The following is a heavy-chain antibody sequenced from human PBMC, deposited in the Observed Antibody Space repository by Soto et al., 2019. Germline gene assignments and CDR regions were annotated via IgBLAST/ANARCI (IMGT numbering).Heavy chain of an antibody. CDR1: GFTFSGYG. CDR2: ISYDETAT. D-gene: IGHD6-19*01. Sequence: QVQLVESGGGVVQPGTSLRLSCAASGFTFSGYGVHLVRQAPGKGLEWVATISYDETATYYSDSVKGRFTIYRDNSKNTLFLQMNSLRAEDTAMYYCEKGSEWLVTWDVDYWGQGTLVTVSS. CDR3: EKGSEWLVTWDVDY. V-gene: IGHV3-30*18. J-gene: IGHJ4*02.